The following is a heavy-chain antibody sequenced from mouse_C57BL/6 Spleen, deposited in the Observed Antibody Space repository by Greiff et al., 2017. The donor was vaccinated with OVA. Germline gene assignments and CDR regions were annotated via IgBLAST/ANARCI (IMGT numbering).Heavy chain of an antibody. V-gene: IGHV2-6-1*01. D-gene: IGHD1-1*01. CDR1: GFSLTSYC. Sequence: QVQLQESGPGLVAPSQSLSITCTVSGFSLTSYCVHWVRQPPGKGLEWLVVIWSDGSTTYNSPLKSRLSISTDNSKSQVFLKMNSLQTDDTAMYYCARQFLDYYGSSYNYAMDYWGQGTSVTVSS. CDR2: IWSDGST. CDR3: ARQFLDYYGSSYNYAMDY. J-gene: IGHJ4*01.